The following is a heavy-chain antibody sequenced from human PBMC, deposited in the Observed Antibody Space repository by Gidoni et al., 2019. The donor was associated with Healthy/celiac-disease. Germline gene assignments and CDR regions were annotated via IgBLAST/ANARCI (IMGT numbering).Heavy chain of an antibody. CDR2: ICTAGDT. J-gene: IGHJ6*02. Sequence: EVQLVASGGGFVQPGGSLRLSSAASGFTFSSYDMHLVRQPTGKGLEWVSAICTAGDTYYPGSVKGRFTIARENAKNSLYLQMNSLRAGDTAVYYCARGLGSSGWYPPRGIATSLLNYGMDVWGQGTTVTVSS. D-gene: IGHD6-19*01. CDR3: ARGLGSSGWYPPRGIATSLLNYGMDV. CDR1: GFTFSSYD. V-gene: IGHV3-13*01.